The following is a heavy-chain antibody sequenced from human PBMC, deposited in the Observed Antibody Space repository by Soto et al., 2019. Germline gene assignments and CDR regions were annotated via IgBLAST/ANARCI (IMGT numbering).Heavy chain of an antibody. V-gene: IGHV3-33*01. Sequence: QVQLVESGGGVVQPGRSLRLSCAASGFTFSSYGMHWVRQAPGKGLEWVAVIWYDGSNKYYADSVKGRFTISRDNSKNTLYLQMNSRRAEDTAVYYCARAGLGMVYYYYGMDVWGQGTTVTVAS. CDR3: ARAGLGMVYYYYGMDV. CDR1: GFTFSSYG. D-gene: IGHD7-27*01. CDR2: IWYDGSNK. J-gene: IGHJ6*02.